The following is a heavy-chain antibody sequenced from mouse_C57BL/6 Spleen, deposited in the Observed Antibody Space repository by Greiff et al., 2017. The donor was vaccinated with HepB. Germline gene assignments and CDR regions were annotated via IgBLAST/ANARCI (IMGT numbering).Heavy chain of an antibody. CDR3: ARAFITTVVVDYWYFDV. CDR1: GYTFTDYY. CDR2: IYPGSGNT. Sequence: VKLQESGAELVRPGASVKLSCKASGYTFTDYYINWVKQRPGQGLEWIARIYPGSGNTYYNEKFKGKATLTAEKSSSTAYMQLSSLTSEDSAVYFCARAFITTVVVDYWYFDVWGTGTTVTVSS. V-gene: IGHV1-76*01. D-gene: IGHD1-1*01. J-gene: IGHJ1*03.